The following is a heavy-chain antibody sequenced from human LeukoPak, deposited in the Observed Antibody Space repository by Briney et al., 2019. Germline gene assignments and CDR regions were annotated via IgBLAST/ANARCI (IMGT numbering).Heavy chain of an antibody. D-gene: IGHD2-2*01. CDR3: ARDIVVVPAAPHPEPYYYYYGMDV. CDR1: GFTFSSYE. Sequence: QTGGSLRLSCAASGFTFSSYEMNWVRQAPGKGLEWVSYISSNGSTIYYADSVKGRFTISRDNAKNPLYLQMNSLRAEDTAVYYCARDIVVVPAAPHPEPYYYYYGMDVWGQGTTVTVSS. V-gene: IGHV3-48*03. CDR2: ISSNGSTI. J-gene: IGHJ6*02.